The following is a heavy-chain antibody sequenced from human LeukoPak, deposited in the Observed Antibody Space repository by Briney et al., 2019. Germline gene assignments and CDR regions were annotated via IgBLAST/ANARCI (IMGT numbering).Heavy chain of an antibody. CDR1: GFTFSTYT. Sequence: GGSLRLSCTASGFTFSTYTMNWFRQAPGKGLEWVSGIYGNGDDTFYADSVRGRFTISRDNSRNTLYLQINSLRAEDTAIYYCAKDRLPDSRWSLDYWGQGTLVTVSS. CDR2: IYGNGDDT. V-gene: IGHV3-23*01. D-gene: IGHD6-19*01. CDR3: AKDRLPDSRWSLDY. J-gene: IGHJ4*02.